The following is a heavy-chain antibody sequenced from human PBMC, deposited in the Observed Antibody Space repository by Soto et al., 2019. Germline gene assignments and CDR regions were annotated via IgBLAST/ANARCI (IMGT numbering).Heavy chain of an antibody. CDR2: ISGSGGSP. Sequence: GGSLRLSCAASGFSFSTYTMSWVRRAPGKGLEWVSAISGSGGSPSYADSVQGRFTISRDNPKKTLYLQMNSLRAEDTAVYYCARGDLGVPTAPGDEYYYYMDVWGKGTTVTVSS. V-gene: IGHV3-23*01. D-gene: IGHD7-27*01. CDR3: ARGDLGVPTAPGDEYYYYMDV. CDR1: GFSFSTYT. J-gene: IGHJ6*03.